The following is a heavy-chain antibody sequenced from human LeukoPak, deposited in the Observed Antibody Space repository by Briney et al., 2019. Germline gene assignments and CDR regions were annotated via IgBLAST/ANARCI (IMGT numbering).Heavy chain of an antibody. Sequence: SETLSLTCAVYGGSFSGYYWSWIRQPPGKGLEWIGEINHSGSTNYNPSLKSRVTISVDTSKNQFSLKLSSVTAADTAVYYCARPRITMIVVGAFDIWGQGTMVTVSS. J-gene: IGHJ3*02. D-gene: IGHD3-22*01. V-gene: IGHV4-34*01. CDR2: INHSGST. CDR3: ARPRITMIVVGAFDI. CDR1: GGSFSGYY.